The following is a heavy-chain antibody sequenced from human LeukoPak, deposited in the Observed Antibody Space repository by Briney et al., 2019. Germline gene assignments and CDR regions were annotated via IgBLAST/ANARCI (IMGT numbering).Heavy chain of an antibody. CDR3: AGVDSGNYDY. J-gene: IGHJ4*02. Sequence: GGSLRLSCAASGFRFSGYVMSWFRQAPGKGLEYVSSIDFSDDGASYYADPVKGRFTISRDNSKNTLFLQMNSLRVEDTAFYYCAGVDSGNYDYWGQGTLLTVSS. V-gene: IGHV3-23*01. CDR2: IDFSDDGAS. CDR1: GFRFSGYV. D-gene: IGHD1-26*01.